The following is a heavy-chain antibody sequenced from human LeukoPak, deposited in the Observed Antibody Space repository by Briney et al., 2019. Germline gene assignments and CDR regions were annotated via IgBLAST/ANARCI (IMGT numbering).Heavy chain of an antibody. CDR2: INHSGST. J-gene: IGHJ6*03. CDR1: GDSISSYY. D-gene: IGHD3-10*01. CDR3: ARVRLLLVRGVSLALYYYYMDV. Sequence: PSETLSLTCTVSGDSISSYYWSWIRQPPGKGLEWIGEINHSGSTNYNPSLKSRVTISVDTSKNQFSLKLSSVTAADTAVYYCARVRLLLVRGVSLALYYYYMDVWGKGTTVTVSS. V-gene: IGHV4-34*01.